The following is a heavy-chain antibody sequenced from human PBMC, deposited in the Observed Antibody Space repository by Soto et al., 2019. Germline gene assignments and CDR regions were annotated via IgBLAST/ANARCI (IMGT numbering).Heavy chain of an antibody. CDR2: MYHDGNT. CDR3: AGMPYTSGLRFDP. CDR1: GYSISSGCF. D-gene: IGHD6-19*01. Sequence: PSETLSLTCAVSGYSISSGCFWGWIRQPPGKGLEWIANMYHDGNTHYNPSLASRVSISLDRSNNQCSLKLKSVTAADTAVYFCAGMPYTSGLRFDPWGPGTLVTVSS. V-gene: IGHV4-38-2*01. J-gene: IGHJ5*02.